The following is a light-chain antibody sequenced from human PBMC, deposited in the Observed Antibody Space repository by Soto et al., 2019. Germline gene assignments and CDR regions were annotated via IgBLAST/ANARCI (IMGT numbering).Light chain of an antibody. CDR3: QRYGG. CDR1: LSVSVY. J-gene: IGKJ1*01. V-gene: IGKV3-20*01. CDR2: SAS. Sequence: EIVMTQSPATLSLSPGERAPLSCRTSLSVSVYLDWYQQKPGQAPRLLIYSASSRDTGIPDRFSGSGSGTDFTLTISRLEPEDFAVYYCQRYGGFGQGTKVDIK.